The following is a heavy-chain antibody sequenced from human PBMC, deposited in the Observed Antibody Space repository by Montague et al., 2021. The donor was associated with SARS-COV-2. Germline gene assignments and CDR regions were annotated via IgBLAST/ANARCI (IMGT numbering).Heavy chain of an antibody. V-gene: IGHV4-34*01. Sequence: SETLSLTCSVYGGSFSGYYWTWIRQPPGKGLEWIGETTLRASASYNPSLKGRVSISVDTSKNQLSLKLTSVTAADTGVYYCARGQVTVFGVLIMLPAAGPFDIWGQGTMVTVSS. D-gene: IGHD3-3*01. CDR3: ARGQVTVFGVLIMLPAAGPFDI. CDR2: TTLRASA. CDR1: GGSFSGYY. J-gene: IGHJ3*02.